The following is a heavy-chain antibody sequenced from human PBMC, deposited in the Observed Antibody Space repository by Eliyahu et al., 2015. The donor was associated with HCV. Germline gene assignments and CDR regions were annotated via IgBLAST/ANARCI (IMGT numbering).Heavy chain of an antibody. V-gene: IGHV3-64D*08. J-gene: IGHJ3*02. CDR3: VKETYYYDSSGYYYVSAFDI. CDR2: ISSNGGST. CDR1: GFXFSSYX. D-gene: IGHD3-22*01. Sequence: EVQLVESGGGLVQPGGSLXLSXSASGFXFSSYXXHWVRQAPGKGLEYVSAISSNGGSTYYADSVKGRFTISRDNSKNTLYLQMSSLRAEDTAVYYCVKETYYYDSSGYYYVSAFDIWGQGTMVTVSS.